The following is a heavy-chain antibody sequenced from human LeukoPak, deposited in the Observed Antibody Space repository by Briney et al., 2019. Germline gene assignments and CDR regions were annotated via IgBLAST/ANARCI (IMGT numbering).Heavy chain of an antibody. CDR3: ARGVYYYGSGSYYKY. V-gene: IGHV4-34*01. J-gene: IGHJ4*02. CDR1: GGSFSGYY. Sequence: SETLSLTCDVYGGSFSGYYWSWIRQPPGKGLEWIGEINHSGSTNYNPSLKSRVTISVDTSKNQFSLKLSSVTAADTAVYYCARGVYYYGSGSYYKYWGQGTLVTVSS. D-gene: IGHD3-10*01. CDR2: INHSGST.